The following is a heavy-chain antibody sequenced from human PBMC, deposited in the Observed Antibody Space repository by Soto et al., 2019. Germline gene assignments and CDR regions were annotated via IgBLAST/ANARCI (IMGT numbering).Heavy chain of an antibody. V-gene: IGHV3-23*01. Sequence: GGGLTRSYAASGFTFRSEAMSWVRQSPGKGLEWVSAISGSGGSTYYSDSVKGRFTISRDNSKNTLYLQMNSLRAEDTAVYYCAKDGAPNYDFWSGYYTFAYYYYGMDVWGQGTTVTVSS. D-gene: IGHD3-3*01. CDR2: ISGSGGST. CDR3: AKDGAPNYDFWSGYYTFAYYYYGMDV. CDR1: GFTFRSEA. J-gene: IGHJ6*01.